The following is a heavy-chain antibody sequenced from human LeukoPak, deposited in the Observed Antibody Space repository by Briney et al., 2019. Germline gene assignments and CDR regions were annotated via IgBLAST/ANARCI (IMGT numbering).Heavy chain of an antibody. CDR2: INPNSGGT. CDR3: ARDQGHGGNSWDY. D-gene: IGHD4-23*01. J-gene: IGHJ4*02. V-gene: IGHV1-2*02. Sequence: GASVKVSCKVSGYTFTVYYMHWVRQAPGQGLEWLGWINPNSGGTNYAQNFQGRVTMTRDTSISTAYKELSRLRSDDTAVYYCARDQGHGGNSWDYWGQGTLVTVSS. CDR1: GYTFTVYY.